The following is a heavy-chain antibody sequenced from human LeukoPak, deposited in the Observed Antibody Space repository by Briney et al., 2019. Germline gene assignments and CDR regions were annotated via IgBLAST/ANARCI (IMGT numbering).Heavy chain of an antibody. V-gene: IGHV4-59*01. D-gene: IGHD2-2*01. CDR1: GGSISSNY. CDR3: ARGCNSSSCYLQGLGSMDV. J-gene: IGHJ6*03. Sequence: SETLSLTCTVSGGSISSNYWSWMRQPPGKGLEWIGYIYYSGSTNYNLSLKSRVTISIDTSKNQFSLKLSSVTAADTAVYYCARGCNSSSCYLQGLGSMDVWGKGTTVTVSS. CDR2: IYYSGST.